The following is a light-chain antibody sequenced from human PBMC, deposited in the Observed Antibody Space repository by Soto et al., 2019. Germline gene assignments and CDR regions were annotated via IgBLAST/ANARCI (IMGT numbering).Light chain of an antibody. Sequence: DIQMTQSPSTLSASVGDRVTITCRASQSISNLLAWYQQKPGKAPYLLIYKASSLQSGVPSRFSGSASGTGFNLTISSLQTDDFASYYGHQYYSYPWIFGQGTQVYSK. CDR2: KAS. V-gene: IGKV1-5*03. J-gene: IGKJ1*01. CDR1: QSISNL. CDR3: HQYYSYPWI.